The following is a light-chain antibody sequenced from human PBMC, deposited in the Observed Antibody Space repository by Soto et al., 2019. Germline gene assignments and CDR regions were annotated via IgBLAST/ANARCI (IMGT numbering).Light chain of an antibody. CDR3: PQYGSSPPYT. CDR2: GAS. Sequence: EIVLTQSPGTLSLSPGERATLSCRASQSVSSSYLAWYQQKPGQAPRLLIYGASSRATGIPDRFSGSGSGTDFALTLCRLEPEDFAVYYCPQYGSSPPYTFGQGTKLEIK. V-gene: IGKV3-20*01. CDR1: QSVSSSY. J-gene: IGKJ2*01.